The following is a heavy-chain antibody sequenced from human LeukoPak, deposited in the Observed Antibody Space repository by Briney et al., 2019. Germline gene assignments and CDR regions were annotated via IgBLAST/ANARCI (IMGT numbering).Heavy chain of an antibody. CDR2: INACNGNT. V-gene: IGHV1-3*01. CDR3: ARPVTMIVVEEGAFDI. Sequence: ASVKVSCKASGYTFTSYAMHWVRQAPGQRLEWMGWINACNGNTKYSQKFQGRVTITKDTSASTAYMELSSLRSEDTAVYYCARPVTMIVVEEGAFDIWGQGTMVTVSS. D-gene: IGHD3-22*01. CDR1: GYTFTSYA. J-gene: IGHJ3*02.